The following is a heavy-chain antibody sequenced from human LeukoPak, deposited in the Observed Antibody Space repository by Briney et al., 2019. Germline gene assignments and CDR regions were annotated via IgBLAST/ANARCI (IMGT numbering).Heavy chain of an antibody. Sequence: PGGSLRLSCAASGFTFSSYGMKWVRQAPGKGLEWVSYISSSGSTIYYADSVKGRFTISRDNAKNSLYLQMNSLRAEDTAVYYCARDNGYCSGGSCYSDWDYFDYWGQGTLVTVSS. CDR2: ISSSGSTI. CDR1: GFTFSSYG. J-gene: IGHJ4*02. V-gene: IGHV3-48*03. CDR3: ARDNGYCSGGSCYSDWDYFDY. D-gene: IGHD2-15*01.